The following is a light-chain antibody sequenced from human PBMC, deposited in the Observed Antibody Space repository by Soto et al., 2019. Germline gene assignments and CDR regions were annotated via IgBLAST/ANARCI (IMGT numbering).Light chain of an antibody. CDR2: DVS. Sequence: QSALTQPASVSGSPGQSITISCIGTSSDVGAYNYVSWNQQYPGKAPKVMIYDVSSRPAGVSNRFSGSKSGNTASLTISGLQAEDEADYYCSSYTSGSLYVFGSGTKLTVL. J-gene: IGLJ1*01. CDR1: SSDVGAYNY. V-gene: IGLV2-14*01. CDR3: SSYTSGSLYV.